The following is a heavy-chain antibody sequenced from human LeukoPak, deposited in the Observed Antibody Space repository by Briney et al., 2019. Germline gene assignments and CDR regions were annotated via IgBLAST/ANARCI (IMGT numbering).Heavy chain of an antibody. CDR1: GFTFSNYG. CDR2: IRYDGSNK. J-gene: IGHJ4*02. V-gene: IGHV3-30*02. CDR3: VKDNPLDY. D-gene: IGHD1-14*01. Sequence: GGSLRLSCAASGFTFSNYGMLWVRQAPGKGLEWVAFIRYDGSNKYYADSVKGRFTISRDNSKNTLYLQMNSLRAEDTALYYCVKDNPLDYWGQGTLVIVSS.